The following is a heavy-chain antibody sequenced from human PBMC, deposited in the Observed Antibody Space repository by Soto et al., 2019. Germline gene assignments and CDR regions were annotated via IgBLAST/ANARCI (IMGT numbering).Heavy chain of an antibody. CDR3: ARGLPHYYYYSGMDV. Sequence: SETLSLTCTVSGGSISSGGYYWSWIRQHPGKGLEWIGYIYYSGSTYYNPSLKSRVTISVDTSKNQFSLKLSSVTAADTAVYYCARGLPHYYYYSGMDVWGQGTTVTVSS. CDR2: IYYSGST. J-gene: IGHJ6*02. CDR1: GGSISSGGYY. V-gene: IGHV4-31*03.